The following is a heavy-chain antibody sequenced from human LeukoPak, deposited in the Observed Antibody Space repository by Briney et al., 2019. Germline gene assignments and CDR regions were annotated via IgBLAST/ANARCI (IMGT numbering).Heavy chain of an antibody. J-gene: IGHJ4*02. V-gene: IGHV4-59*08. D-gene: IGHD6-19*01. CDR2: IYYSGST. CDR1: GGSISSYY. CDR3: ARHPGGGGWALYYFDY. Sequence: PSETLSLTCTVSGGSISSYYWSWIRQPPGKGLEWIVYIYYSGSTNYNPSLKSRVTISVDTSKNQFSLKLSSVTAADTAVYYCARHPGGGGWALYYFDYWGQGTLVTVSS.